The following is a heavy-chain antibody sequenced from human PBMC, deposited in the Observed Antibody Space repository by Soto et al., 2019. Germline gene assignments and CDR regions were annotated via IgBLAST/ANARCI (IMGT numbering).Heavy chain of an antibody. CDR2: AYHSGRT. CDR3: ARSPPSSYYGGSGTFDY. V-gene: IGHV4-4*02. Sequence: QLQLQESGPGLVRPSGTLSLTCAVSGGFTSTNNWWSWVRKPPGKGLEWIGAAYHSGRTEYNPSLKSRVSISVDKSTNHISLKLTSATAADTAVYYCARSPPSSYYGGSGTFDYWGQGTLVTVSS. D-gene: IGHD3-10*01. CDR1: GGFTSTNNW. J-gene: IGHJ4*02.